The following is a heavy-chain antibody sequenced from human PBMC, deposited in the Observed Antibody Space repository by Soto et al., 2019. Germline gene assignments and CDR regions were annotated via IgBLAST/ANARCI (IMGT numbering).Heavy chain of an antibody. J-gene: IGHJ4*02. V-gene: IGHV4-34*01. CDR2: INHSGST. Sequence: SETLSLTCAVYGGSFSGYYWSWIRQPPGKGLEWIGEINHSGSTNYNPSLKSRVTISVDTSKNQFSLKLSSVTAADTAVYYCARDRWGEDGSGSYYLDYWGQGTLVT. CDR1: GGSFSGYY. CDR3: ARDRWGEDGSGSYYLDY. D-gene: IGHD3-10*01.